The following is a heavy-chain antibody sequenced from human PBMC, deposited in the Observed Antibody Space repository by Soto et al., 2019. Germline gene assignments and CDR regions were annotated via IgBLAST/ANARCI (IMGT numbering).Heavy chain of an antibody. J-gene: IGHJ6*02. CDR2: INPNSGGT. CDR3: ALMPGVGMDV. D-gene: IGHD2-2*01. CDR1: GYTFTGYY. V-gene: IGHV1-2*02. Sequence: QVQLVQSGAEVKKPGASVKVSCKASGYTFTGYYIHWVRQATGPGLEWMGWINPNSGGTNYAQKFQARVTMTRDTSINTAYMEVSRLRSDDTAVYYCALMPGVGMDVWGQGTTVTVSS.